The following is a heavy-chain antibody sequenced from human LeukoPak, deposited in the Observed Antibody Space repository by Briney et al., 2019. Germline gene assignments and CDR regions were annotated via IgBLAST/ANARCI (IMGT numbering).Heavy chain of an antibody. CDR2: ISISGVST. D-gene: IGHD2-8*01. CDR3: ARCMVLRQGWCNWLHH. CDR1: GFALTSYA. V-gene: IGHV3-23*01. Sequence: GESLKISRAASGFALTSYAMSWVRQAPGQGLEWVSSISISGVSTYYADSVKGRFTISRDNSENTLHLQMNSLRVEDTAIYFCARCMVLRQGWCNWLHHWAQGTLVTVSS. J-gene: IGHJ5*02.